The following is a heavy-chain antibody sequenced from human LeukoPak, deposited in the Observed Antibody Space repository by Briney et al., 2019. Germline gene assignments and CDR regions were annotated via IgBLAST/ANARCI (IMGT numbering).Heavy chain of an antibody. D-gene: IGHD4-11*01. CDR2: ISGYNGNT. CDR3: ARDDDCSNRWTYYYGMDV. CDR1: GYTFTNYG. Sequence: ASVKVSCTASGYTFTNYGISWVRQAPGQGLEWMGWISGYNGNTNYAQKLQGRVTMTTDTSTSTGYMELRSLRSDDTAVYYCARDDDCSNRWTYYYGMDVWGQGTTVTVSS. J-gene: IGHJ6*02. V-gene: IGHV1-18*01.